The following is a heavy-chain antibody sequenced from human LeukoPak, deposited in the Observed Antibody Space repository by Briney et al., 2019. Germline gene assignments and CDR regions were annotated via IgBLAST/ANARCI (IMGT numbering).Heavy chain of an antibody. CDR2: INHSGST. V-gene: IGHV4-4*02. Sequence: SGTLSLTCAVSGGSISSSNWWSWIRQPPGKGLEWVGEINHSGSTNNNPSLKSRVTISVDTSKNQFSLKLSSVTAADTAVYYCARGPTVVGAGSWFDPWGQGTLVTVSS. CDR3: ARGPTVVGAGSWFDP. D-gene: IGHD1-26*01. CDR1: GGSISSSNW. J-gene: IGHJ5*02.